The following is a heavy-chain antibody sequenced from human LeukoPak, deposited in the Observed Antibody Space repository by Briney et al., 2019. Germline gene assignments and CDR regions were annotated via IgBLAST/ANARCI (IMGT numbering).Heavy chain of an antibody. V-gene: IGHV3-9*01. D-gene: IGHD3-10*01. Sequence: GGSLRLSCAAFGFTFGDFAMHWVRQPPGRGLEWVSGISWNSDNIGYVDSVEGRFTISRDNAKNSLYLQMNSLRPEDTALYYCAKDLNPGSYPTDAFDMWGQGTMVTVSS. CDR1: GFTFGDFA. J-gene: IGHJ3*02. CDR3: AKDLNPGSYPTDAFDM. CDR2: ISWNSDNI.